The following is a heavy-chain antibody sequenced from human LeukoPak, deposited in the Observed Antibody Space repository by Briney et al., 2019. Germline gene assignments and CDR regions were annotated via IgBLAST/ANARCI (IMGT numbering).Heavy chain of an antibody. D-gene: IGHD6-13*01. CDR2: ISSGSSYI. J-gene: IGHJ4*02. CDR1: GFTFSSYS. Sequence: GGSLRLSCAASGFTFSSYSINWVRQAPGKGLEWVSSISSGSSYINFADSVKGRFTISRDNTQNLVYLQMNSLKDEDTAVYFRARAAAAADIPLYLDFWGPGTLVTVSS. V-gene: IGHV3-21*06. CDR3: ARAAAAADIPLYLDF.